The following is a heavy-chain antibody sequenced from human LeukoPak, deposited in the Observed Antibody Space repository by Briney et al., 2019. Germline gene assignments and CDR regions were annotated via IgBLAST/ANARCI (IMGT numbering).Heavy chain of an antibody. Sequence: ASVKVSCKASGYTFNDYYMHWVRQAPGQGLEWMGWINPNSGTNYAQKFQGRVTLTRDTSISTAYMDLSRLTFDDTAVYYCARDSHTTKNDFDIWGQGTMVIVSS. CDR2: INPNSGT. CDR1: GYTFNDYY. D-gene: IGHD4-11*01. J-gene: IGHJ3*02. V-gene: IGHV1-2*02. CDR3: ARDSHTTKNDFDI.